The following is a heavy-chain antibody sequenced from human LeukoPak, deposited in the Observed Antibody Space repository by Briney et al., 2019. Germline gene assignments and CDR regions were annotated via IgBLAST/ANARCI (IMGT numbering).Heavy chain of an antibody. Sequence: GGSLRLSCAASGFTFSSYAMHWVRQAPGKGLEWVAVISNDGGNKYFADPVKGRFTISRDNSKNTLYLHLNSLRVEDTAVYYCASGYSPWLPPTWGQGTLVTVSS. J-gene: IGHJ5*02. V-gene: IGHV3-30-3*01. CDR1: GFTFSSYA. CDR2: ISNDGGNK. CDR3: ASGYSPWLPPT. D-gene: IGHD5-18*01.